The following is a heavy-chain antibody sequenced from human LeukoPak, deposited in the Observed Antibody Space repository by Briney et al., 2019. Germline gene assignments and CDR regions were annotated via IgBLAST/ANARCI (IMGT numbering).Heavy chain of an antibody. CDR3: ARRPGWQAFDI. V-gene: IGHV4-61*02. D-gene: IGHD6-19*01. CDR2: IYTTGST. J-gene: IGHJ3*02. Sequence: SQTLSLNCTVYGGSISSGTYYWSWIRQPAGKGLEWIGRIYTTGSTNYNPSLKSRVTISVDTSKNQFSLKLSPVTAADTAVYYCARRPGWQAFDIWGQGTMVTVSS. CDR1: GGSISSGTYY.